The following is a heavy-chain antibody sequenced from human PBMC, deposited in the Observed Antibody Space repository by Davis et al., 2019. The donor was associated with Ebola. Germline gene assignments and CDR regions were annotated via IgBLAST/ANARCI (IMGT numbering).Heavy chain of an antibody. CDR3: ARESPYSSGWYDY. V-gene: IGHV1-69*04. CDR2: IIPILGIA. D-gene: IGHD6-19*01. CDR1: GGTFSSYA. J-gene: IGHJ4*02. Sequence: SVKVSCKASGGTFSSYAISWVRQAPGQGLEWMGRIIPILGIANYAQKFQGRVTITADESTSTAYMELSSLRSEDTAVYYCARESPYSSGWYDYWGQGTLVTVSS.